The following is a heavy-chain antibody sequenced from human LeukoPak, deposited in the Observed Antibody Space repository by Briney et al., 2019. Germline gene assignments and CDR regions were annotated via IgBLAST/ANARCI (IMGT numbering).Heavy chain of an antibody. CDR3: STRYYSDSSRSHFFDH. J-gene: IGHJ4*02. CDR1: GFSFNDAW. CDR2: IKSEADGATA. V-gene: IGHV3-15*01. D-gene: IGHD3-22*01. Sequence: GGSLRLSCAVSGFSFNDAWMTWVRQAPGKRPEWIGRIKSEADGATADYAAPVKGRFTISRDDSKNTLSLQMNSLKTEDTAIYYCSTRYYSDSSRSHFFDHWGPGTLVTVSS.